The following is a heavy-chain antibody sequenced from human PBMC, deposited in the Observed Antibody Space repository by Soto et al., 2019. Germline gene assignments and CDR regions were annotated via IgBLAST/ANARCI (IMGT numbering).Heavy chain of an antibody. CDR3: AKIDFWSGPRDDAFDI. V-gene: IGHV3-23*01. CDR2: ISGSGGST. Sequence: PGGSLRLSCAASGFTFSSYAMSWVRQAPGKGLEWVSAISGSGGSTYYADSVKGRFTISRDNSKNTLYLQMNSLRAEDTAVYYYAKIDFWSGPRDDAFDIWGQGTMVTVSS. D-gene: IGHD3-3*01. CDR1: GFTFSSYA. J-gene: IGHJ3*02.